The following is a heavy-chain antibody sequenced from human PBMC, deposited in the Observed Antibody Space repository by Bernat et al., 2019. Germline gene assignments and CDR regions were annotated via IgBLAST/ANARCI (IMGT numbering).Heavy chain of an antibody. J-gene: IGHJ4*02. Sequence: QVQLQESGPGLVKPSETLSLTCTVSGGSISSYYWSWIRQPPGKGLEWIGYIYYSGSTNYNPSLQSRVTISVDTSKNQFSLKLSSVTAADTAVYYCARYYYDSSGYSYYFDYWGQGTLVTVSS. D-gene: IGHD3-22*01. CDR3: ARYYYDSSGYSYYFDY. V-gene: IGHV4-59*01. CDR2: IYYSGST. CDR1: GGSISSYY.